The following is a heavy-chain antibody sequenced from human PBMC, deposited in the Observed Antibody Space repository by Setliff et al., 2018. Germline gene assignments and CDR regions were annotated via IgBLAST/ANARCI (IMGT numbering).Heavy chain of an antibody. J-gene: IGHJ1*01. CDR3: ARVDFTMIQGVLGL. Sequence: TLSLTCNVSGGSVSSTSHYWGWIRQPPGKGMEWIGSVYYSGYTYYNPSLQSRVTISVDMSKNQFSMKLTSVTAADTAVYYCARVDFTMIQGVLGLWGRGTLVTVSS. CDR1: GGSVSSTSHY. V-gene: IGHV4-39*07. CDR2: VYYSGYT. D-gene: IGHD3-10*01.